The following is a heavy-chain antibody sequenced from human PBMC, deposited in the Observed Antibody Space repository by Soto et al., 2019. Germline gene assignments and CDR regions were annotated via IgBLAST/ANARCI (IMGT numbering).Heavy chain of an antibody. CDR2: IYYSGST. D-gene: IGHD3-10*01. CDR3: ARDPELLYRSRSRTSGY. V-gene: IGHV4-39*07. Sequence: SENLDLACTVYGGSIGSSSYYWGGIRQPPGKGLEWIGSIYYSGSTYYNPSLKSRVTISVDTSKNQFSLKLSSVTAADTAVYYCARDPELLYRSRSRTSGYRGKGTLVTLAS. CDR1: GGSIGSSSYY. J-gene: IGHJ4*02.